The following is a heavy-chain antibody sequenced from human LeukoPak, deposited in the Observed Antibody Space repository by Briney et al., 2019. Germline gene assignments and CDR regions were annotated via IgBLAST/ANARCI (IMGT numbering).Heavy chain of an antibody. J-gene: IGHJ4*02. CDR1: GFTFPSHA. D-gene: IGHD1-26*01. CDR3: AKGGPVGTTERHFDS. V-gene: IGHV3-23*01. CDR2: ISGSGTNT. Sequence: GGSLRLSCAASGFTFPSHAMAWVRQAPGKGLEWVSSISGSGTNTYLAASVKGRFTFSRDNSKNTVDLQMNSLRAEDTAVYYCAKGGPVGTTERHFDSWGQGTLVTVSS.